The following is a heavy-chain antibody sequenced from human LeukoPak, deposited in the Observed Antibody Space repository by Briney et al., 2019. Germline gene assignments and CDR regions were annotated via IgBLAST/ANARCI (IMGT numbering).Heavy chain of an antibody. Sequence: PGGSLRLSCATSGFTFSSYEMNWVRQAPGKGLEWVSYISSSGSTTYYADSVKGRFTISRDIAKNPLYLQMNSLRAEDTAVYYCARDPAVAGDYLEYWGQGTLVTVSS. D-gene: IGHD6-19*01. J-gene: IGHJ4*02. V-gene: IGHV3-48*03. CDR3: ARDPAVAGDYLEY. CDR2: ISSSGSTT. CDR1: GFTFSSYE.